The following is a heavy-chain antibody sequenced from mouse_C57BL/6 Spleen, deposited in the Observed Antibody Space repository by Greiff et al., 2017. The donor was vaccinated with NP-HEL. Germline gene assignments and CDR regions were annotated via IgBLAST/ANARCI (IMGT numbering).Heavy chain of an antibody. CDR2: IHPNSGST. V-gene: IGHV1-64*01. CDR1: GYTFTSYW. Sequence: VQLQQPGAELVKPGASVKLSCKASGYTFTSYWMHWVKQRPGQGLEWIGMIHPNSGSTNYNEKFKSKATLTVDKSSSTAYMQLSSLTSEDSAVYYCARTIYDGYGGAMDYWGQGTSVTVSS. CDR3: ARTIYDGYGGAMDY. J-gene: IGHJ4*01. D-gene: IGHD2-3*01.